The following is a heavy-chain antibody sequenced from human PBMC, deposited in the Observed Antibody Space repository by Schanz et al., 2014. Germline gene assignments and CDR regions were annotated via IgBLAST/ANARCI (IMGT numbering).Heavy chain of an antibody. J-gene: IGHJ5*02. CDR1: GFGFSSYS. CDR2: VSRSTPDI. Sequence: EVQLLESGGGLVQPGGSLRLSCAASGFGFSSYSMNWVRQAPGKGLEWVSYVSRSTPDIYYADSVKGRFTMSRDNAKNSLYLQMNRLRAEGTAVYYCARPALWCGDNCFDPWGQGTLVTVSS. D-gene: IGHD3-10*01. CDR3: ARPALWCGDNCFDP. V-gene: IGHV3-48*01.